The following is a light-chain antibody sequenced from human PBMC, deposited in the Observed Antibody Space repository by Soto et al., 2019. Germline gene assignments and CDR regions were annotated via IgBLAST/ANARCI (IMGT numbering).Light chain of an antibody. V-gene: IGKV1-5*03. CDR3: QQYNSNPLT. J-gene: IGKJ4*01. CDR1: QSINAW. Sequence: DIEMTQSPSTLSASVGDRVIITCRASQSINAWLSWYQQKPGKAPKLLLYKASSLESGVPSRFSGSGSGTEFTLTISRLEPDDCATYYCQQYNSNPLTFGGGTQVEIK. CDR2: KAS.